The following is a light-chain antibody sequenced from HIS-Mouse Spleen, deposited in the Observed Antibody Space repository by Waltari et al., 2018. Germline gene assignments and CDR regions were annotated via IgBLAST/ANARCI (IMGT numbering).Light chain of an antibody. CDR1: PRISRY. CDR2: AAS. V-gene: IGKV1-39*01. CDR3: QQSYSTLL. Sequence: DIQMTQSPSSLSASVGDRVTITCRASPRISRYLNWYQQKPGKAPKLLLYAASSLQSGVPSRFSGSGSGTDFTLTISSLQPEDFATYYCQQSYSTLLFGQGTKVEIK. J-gene: IGKJ1*01.